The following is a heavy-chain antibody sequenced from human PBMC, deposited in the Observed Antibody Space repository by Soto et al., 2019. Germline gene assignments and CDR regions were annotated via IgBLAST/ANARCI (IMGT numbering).Heavy chain of an antibody. Sequence: SVKVSCKASGYTFTGYYMHWVRQAPGQGLEWMGWINPNSGGTNYAQKFQGWVTMTRDTSISTAYMELSRLRSDDTAVYYCARGNYRHYYYYGMDVWGQGTTVTVSS. CDR1: GYTFTGYY. D-gene: IGHD4-4*01. CDR3: ARGNYRHYYYYGMDV. V-gene: IGHV1-2*04. CDR2: INPNSGGT. J-gene: IGHJ6*02.